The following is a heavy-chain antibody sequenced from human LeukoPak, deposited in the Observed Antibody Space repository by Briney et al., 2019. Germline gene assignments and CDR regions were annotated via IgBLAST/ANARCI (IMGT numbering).Heavy chain of an antibody. CDR1: RFTVSSNY. CDR2: IYSGGST. V-gene: IGHV3-66*01. Sequence: GGSLRLSCAASRFTVSSNYMSWVRQAPGKGLEWVSVIYSGGSTYYADSVKGRFTISRDNSKNTLYLQVNSLRAEDTAVYYCAREVPYGYYYDSSWYFDLWGRGTLVTVSS. J-gene: IGHJ2*01. D-gene: IGHD3-22*01. CDR3: AREVPYGYYYDSSWYFDL.